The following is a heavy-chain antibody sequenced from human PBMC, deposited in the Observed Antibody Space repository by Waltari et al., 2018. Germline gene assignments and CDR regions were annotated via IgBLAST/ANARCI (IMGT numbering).Heavy chain of an antibody. Sequence: QVQLQESGPGLVKPSETLSLTCTVSGGSISSYYWSWIRQPPGKGLEWIGYIYYSGSTNSNPALKSRVTISVDTSKNQFSLKLSSVTAADTAVYYCARGLKLELAETDWFDPWGQGTLVTVSS. CDR1: GGSISSYY. D-gene: IGHD1-7*01. CDR3: ARGLKLELAETDWFDP. V-gene: IGHV4-59*01. J-gene: IGHJ5*02. CDR2: IYYSGST.